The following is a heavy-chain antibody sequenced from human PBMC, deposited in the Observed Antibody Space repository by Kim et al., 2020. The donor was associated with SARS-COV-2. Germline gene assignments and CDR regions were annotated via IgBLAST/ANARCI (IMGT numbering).Heavy chain of an antibody. V-gene: IGHV4-59*01. CDR1: GGSISSYS. Sequence: SETLSLTCTVSGGSISSYSWSWIRQPPGKGLEWIGYTYYSGSTNYNPSLKSRVTISVDTSKSQFSLKLSSVTAADTAMYYCARDRIGYCSSISCSLHFDYWGQGTLVTVSS. D-gene: IGHD2-2*01. J-gene: IGHJ4*02. CDR3: ARDRIGYCSSISCSLHFDY. CDR2: TYYSGST.